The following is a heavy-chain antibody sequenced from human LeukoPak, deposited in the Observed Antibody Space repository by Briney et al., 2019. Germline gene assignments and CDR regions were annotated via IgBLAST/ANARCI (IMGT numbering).Heavy chain of an antibody. V-gene: IGHV3-30*02. J-gene: IGHJ4*02. CDR2: IRYDGSNK. Sequence: GGSLRLSCAASGFTFSSYGMHWVRQAPGKGLEWVAFIRYDGSNKYYADSVKGRFTISRDDSKNTLYLQMNSLRAEDTAVYYCARDFAAEYYDSSGYFDYWGQGTLVTVSS. D-gene: IGHD3-22*01. CDR1: GFTFSSYG. CDR3: ARDFAAEYYDSSGYFDY.